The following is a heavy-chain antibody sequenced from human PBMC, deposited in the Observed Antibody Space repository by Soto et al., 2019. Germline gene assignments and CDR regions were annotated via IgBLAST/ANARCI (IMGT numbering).Heavy chain of an antibody. CDR2: ISAYNGNT. Sequence: QVQLVQSGAEVKKPGASVKVSCKASGYTFTSYGISWVRQAPGQGLEWMGWISAYNGNTNYAQKLQGRVTMTTDTSTSTAYMELRSLRSDDTAVYYCAVPSRHAQFFVGGEDVWGQGTTVTVSS. CDR3: AVPSRHAQFFVGGEDV. V-gene: IGHV1-18*01. J-gene: IGHJ6*02. D-gene: IGHD2-21*01. CDR1: GYTFTSYG.